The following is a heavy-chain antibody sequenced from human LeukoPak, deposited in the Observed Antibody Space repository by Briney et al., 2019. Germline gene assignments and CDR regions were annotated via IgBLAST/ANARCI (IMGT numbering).Heavy chain of an antibody. V-gene: IGHV3-30*19. J-gene: IGHJ4*02. Sequence: GGSLRLSCAASGFTFSSYGMHWVRQAPGKGLEWVAVISYDGSNKYYADSVKGRFTISRDNSKNTLYLQMNSLRAEDTAVYYCARPSKELSLVLPLDYWGQGTLVTVSS. D-gene: IGHD3-16*02. CDR3: ARPSKELSLVLPLDY. CDR1: GFTFSSYG. CDR2: ISYDGSNK.